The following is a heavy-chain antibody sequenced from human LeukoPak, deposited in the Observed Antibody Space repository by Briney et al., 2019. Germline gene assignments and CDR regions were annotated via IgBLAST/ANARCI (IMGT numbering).Heavy chain of an antibody. CDR1: GYTLTELS. D-gene: IGHD3-22*01. Sequence: ASVKVSCKVSGYTLTELSMHWVRQAPGKGLEWMGGFDPEDGETIYAQKFQGRVTMIEDTSTDTAYMELSSLRSEDTAVYYCATDPCYYGSSGYCHDDYWGQGTLVTVSS. J-gene: IGHJ4*02. CDR3: ATDPCYYGSSGYCHDDY. V-gene: IGHV1-24*01. CDR2: FDPEDGET.